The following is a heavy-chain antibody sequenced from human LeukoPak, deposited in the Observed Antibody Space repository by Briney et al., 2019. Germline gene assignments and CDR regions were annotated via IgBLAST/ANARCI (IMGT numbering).Heavy chain of an antibody. J-gene: IGHJ4*02. CDR1: GFNFSTNY. CDR2: IYSATSA. V-gene: IGHV3-53*01. CDR3: VRRAGVN. Sequence: GGSLRLSCAASGFNFSTNYMTWVRQAPGKGLEWVSLIYSATSAYYADSVKGRFTISRDNSKNSLFLQMNSLRAKDTAVYYCVRRAGVNWGQGTLVTVSS.